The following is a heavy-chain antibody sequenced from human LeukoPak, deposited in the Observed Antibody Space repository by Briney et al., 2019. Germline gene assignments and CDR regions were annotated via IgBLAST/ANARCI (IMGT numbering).Heavy chain of an antibody. CDR1: GGSISSYY. J-gene: IGHJ6*02. Sequence: PLETLSLTCTVSGGSISSYYWSWIRQPPGKGLEWIGYIYYSGSTNYNPSLKSRVTISVDTSKNQFSLKLSSVTAADTAVYYCARDSSGWYNGYYYYYGMDVWGQGTTVTVSS. CDR3: ARDSSGWYNGYYYYYGMDV. CDR2: IYYSGST. V-gene: IGHV4-59*01. D-gene: IGHD6-19*01.